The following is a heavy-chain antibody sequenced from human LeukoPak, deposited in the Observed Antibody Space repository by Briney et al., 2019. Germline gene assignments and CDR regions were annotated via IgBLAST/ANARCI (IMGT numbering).Heavy chain of an antibody. J-gene: IGHJ4*02. D-gene: IGHD1-26*01. CDR1: GFTFSSYS. CDR3: ARDSSGSYPALFDY. CDR2: ISSSSYI. V-gene: IGHV3-21*01. Sequence: GGSLRLSCAASGFTFSSYSMNWVRQAPGKGLEWVSSISSSSYIYYADSVKGRFTISRDNAKNSLYLQMNSLRAEDTAVYYCARDSSGSYPALFDYWGQGTLVTVSS.